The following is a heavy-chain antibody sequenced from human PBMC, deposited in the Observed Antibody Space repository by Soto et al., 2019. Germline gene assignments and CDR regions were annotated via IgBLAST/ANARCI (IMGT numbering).Heavy chain of an antibody. Sequence: QVQLVQSGAEVRKPGASVKVSCKASGHTFITFGVSWVRQAPGQGLEWMGWINNRNGNTNYAQKFQGRVTMTRDTSTTTVYIELRSLTSDDTAVYYCARDGNQGDHKYCDSWGQGTLVIVSS. CDR1: GHTFITFG. CDR2: INNRNGNT. CDR3: ARDGNQGDHKYCDS. J-gene: IGHJ4*02. V-gene: IGHV1-18*01. D-gene: IGHD3-16*01.